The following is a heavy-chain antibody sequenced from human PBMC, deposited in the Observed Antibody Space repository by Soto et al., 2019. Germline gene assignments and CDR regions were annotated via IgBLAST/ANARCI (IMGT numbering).Heavy chain of an antibody. CDR1: GFTFSGRS. CDR3: GRGWFGPGI. J-gene: IGHJ6*04. D-gene: IGHD3-10*01. V-gene: IGHV3-74*01. Sequence: EVQLVESGGGLVQPGGSLRLSCAASGFTFSGRSMHWLRQAPGKGLVWVSGIDNAGTDSTYAASVKGRFTSSRDNAKNTLYRQMNSLRVEDTAVYYCGRGWFGPGIWGKGTTVTVSS. CDR2: IDNAGTDS.